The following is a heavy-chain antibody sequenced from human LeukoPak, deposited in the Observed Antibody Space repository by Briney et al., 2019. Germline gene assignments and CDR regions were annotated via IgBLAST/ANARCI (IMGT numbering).Heavy chain of an antibody. D-gene: IGHD6-19*01. CDR2: ISTAGDT. CDR3: ARDQDSSGWPYYFDY. Sequence: GGSLRLSCAASGFTFRSYDMHWVRQAAGKGLEWVSAISTAGDTYYPGSVKGRFTISRDNAKNSLYLQMNSLRAEDTAVYYCARDQDSSGWPYYFDYWGQGTLVTVSS. J-gene: IGHJ4*02. CDR1: GFTFRSYD. V-gene: IGHV3-13*01.